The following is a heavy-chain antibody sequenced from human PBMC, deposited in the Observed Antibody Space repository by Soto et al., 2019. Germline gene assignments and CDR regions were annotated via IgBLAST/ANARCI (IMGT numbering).Heavy chain of an antibody. D-gene: IGHD6-6*01. J-gene: IGHJ4*02. V-gene: IGHV3-74*01. CDR2: IKSDGSST. Sequence: EVQLVESGGGLVQPGGSLRLSCAASGFTFSSHWMHWVRQVPGKGLVWVSRIKSDGSSTAYADSVKGRFTISRDNAKNALYLQMNGLRLEDSAVYYCAGDRPEILNPTDHPMFDYWGQGTLVTVSS. CDR1: GFTFSSHW. CDR3: AGDRPEILNPTDHPMFDY.